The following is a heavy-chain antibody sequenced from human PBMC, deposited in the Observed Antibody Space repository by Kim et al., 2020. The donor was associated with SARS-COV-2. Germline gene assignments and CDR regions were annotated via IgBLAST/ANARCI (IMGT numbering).Heavy chain of an antibody. J-gene: IGHJ4*02. CDR3: AREYQYDSSGYLFDY. V-gene: IGHV4-59*01. D-gene: IGHD3-22*01. Sequence: SETLSLACTVSGGSISSYYWSWIRQPPGKGLEWIGYIYYSGSTNYNPSLKSRVTISVDTSKNKFSLKLSSVTAADTAVYYCAREYQYDSSGYLFDYWGQG. CDR2: IYYSGST. CDR1: GGSISSYY.